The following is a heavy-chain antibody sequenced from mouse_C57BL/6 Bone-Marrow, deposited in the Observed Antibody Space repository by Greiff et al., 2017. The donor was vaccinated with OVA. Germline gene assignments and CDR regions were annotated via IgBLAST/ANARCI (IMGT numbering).Heavy chain of an antibody. Sequence: EVQGVESGGGLVQPGGSMKLSCAASGFTFSDAWMDWVRQSPEKGLEWVAEIRNKANNHATYYAESVKGRFTISRDDSKSSVYLQMNSLRAEDTGIYYCTRVGSYYFDYWGQGTTLTVSS. CDR3: TRVGSYYFDY. V-gene: IGHV6-6*01. J-gene: IGHJ2*01. CDR2: IRNKANNHAT. CDR1: GFTFSDAW.